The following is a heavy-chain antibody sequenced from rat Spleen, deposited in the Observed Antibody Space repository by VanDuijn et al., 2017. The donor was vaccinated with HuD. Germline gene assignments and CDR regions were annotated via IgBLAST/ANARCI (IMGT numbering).Heavy chain of an antibody. V-gene: IGHV5-17*01. CDR2: ISYDGNSI. CDR1: GFTFNDYA. J-gene: IGHJ3*01. Sequence: EVQLVESGGGLVQPGNSLKLSCAVSGFTFNDYAMAWVRQSPKKGLEWVATISYDGNSINYRDSLKGRFTISRDNAKSTLYLQMDSLGSEDTATYYCARGTGAYWGQGTLVTVSS. CDR3: ARGTGAY. D-gene: IGHD4-3*01.